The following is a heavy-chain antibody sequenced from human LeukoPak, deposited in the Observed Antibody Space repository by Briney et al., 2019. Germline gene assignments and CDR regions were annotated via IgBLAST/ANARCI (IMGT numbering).Heavy chain of an antibody. V-gene: IGHV3-23*01. J-gene: IGHJ4*02. CDR2: ISDSGDST. D-gene: IGHD1-26*01. CDR3: AKDSRIGRPRAFDY. Sequence: PGGSLRLACAASGFTFSSYSMNWVRQAPGRGLEWVSSISDSGDSTYYADSVKGRFIISRDSSKNTLYLQMSSLRAEDSAVYYCAKDSRIGRPRAFDYWGQGILVTVS. CDR1: GFTFSSYS.